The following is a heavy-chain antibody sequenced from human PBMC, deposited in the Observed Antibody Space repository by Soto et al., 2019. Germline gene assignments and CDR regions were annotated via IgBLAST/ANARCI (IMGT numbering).Heavy chain of an antibody. J-gene: IGHJ4*02. CDR2: IYYSGST. Sequence: LSLTCTVSGGSISSSSYYWGWIRQPPGKGLEWIGSIYYSGSTYYNPSLKSRVTISVDTSKNQFSLKLSSVTAADTAVYYCARAAPRYCSGGSCYSGRDYCGQGTLVTVSS. D-gene: IGHD2-15*01. V-gene: IGHV4-39*01. CDR1: GGSISSSSYY. CDR3: ARAAPRYCSGGSCYSGRDY.